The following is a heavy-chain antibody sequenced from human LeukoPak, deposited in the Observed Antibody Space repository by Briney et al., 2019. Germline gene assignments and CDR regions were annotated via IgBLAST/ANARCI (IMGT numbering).Heavy chain of an antibody. CDR3: AREGRENSGYERIDY. Sequence: ASVKVSCKASGYTFTGYYMHWLRQAPGQGVDGMGWINPNSGGTNYAQKFQGRVTMIRDTSISTAYMELSRLRSDDTAVYYCAREGRENSGYERIDYWGQGTLVTVSS. CDR1: GYTFTGYY. J-gene: IGHJ4*02. CDR2: INPNSGGT. V-gene: IGHV1-2*02. D-gene: IGHD5-12*01.